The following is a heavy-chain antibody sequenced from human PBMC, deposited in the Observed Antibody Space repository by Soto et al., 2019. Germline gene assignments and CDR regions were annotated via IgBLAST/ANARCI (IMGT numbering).Heavy chain of an antibody. V-gene: IGHV1-18*01. D-gene: IGHD3-3*01. J-gene: IGHJ6*02. Sequence: ASVKVSCKASGYTLTSYGISWVRQAPGQGLEWMGWISAYNGNTNYAQKLQGRVTMTTDTSTSTAYMELRSLRSDDTAVYYCARDLGGITIFGVVMGPYYYGMDVWGQGTTVTVSS. CDR1: GYTLTSYG. CDR2: ISAYNGNT. CDR3: ARDLGGITIFGVVMGPYYYGMDV.